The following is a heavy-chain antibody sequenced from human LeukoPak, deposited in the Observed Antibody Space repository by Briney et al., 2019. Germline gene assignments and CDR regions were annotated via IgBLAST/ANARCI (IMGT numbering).Heavy chain of an antibody. V-gene: IGHV1-8*01. J-gene: IGHJ4*02. Sequence: GASMKVSCKASGYTFTSSDINWVRLAPGQGLEWMGWMNPNSGKTGYARKVQGRVTMTKNTSISTAYMEVSSLGYEDTAIYYCARGRPGLASAGTYDCWGQGTLITVSS. CDR1: GYTFTSSD. D-gene: IGHD6-13*01. CDR3: ARGRPGLASAGTYDC. CDR2: MNPNSGKT.